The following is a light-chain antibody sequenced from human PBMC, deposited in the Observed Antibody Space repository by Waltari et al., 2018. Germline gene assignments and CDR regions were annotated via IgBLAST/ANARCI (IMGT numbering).Light chain of an antibody. CDR2: GAS. Sequence: DIQLTQSPSSLSASVGDRVTITCRASQNIDTFLNWYQQRPGKAPKVLIYGASSLQSGVPSRCSGSGSGTHFTLTISSLQPDDFATYFCQQSHTMMYTVGQGTKLEIK. J-gene: IGKJ2*01. CDR3: QQSHTMMYT. CDR1: QNIDTF. V-gene: IGKV1-39*01.